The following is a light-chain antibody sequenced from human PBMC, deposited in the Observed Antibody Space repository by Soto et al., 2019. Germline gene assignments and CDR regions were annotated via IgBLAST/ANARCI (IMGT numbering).Light chain of an antibody. CDR3: QSYDSSLSGSNV. J-gene: IGLJ1*01. Sequence: QSVLTQPPSVSGAPGQRLTISCTGSSSNIGAGYDVHWYQQFPGTAPKLLIYSDNNRPSGVPDRFSGSKSGASASLAITGLQAEDEADYYCQSYDSSLSGSNVFGTGTKLTVL. CDR2: SDN. CDR1: SSNIGAGYD. V-gene: IGLV1-40*01.